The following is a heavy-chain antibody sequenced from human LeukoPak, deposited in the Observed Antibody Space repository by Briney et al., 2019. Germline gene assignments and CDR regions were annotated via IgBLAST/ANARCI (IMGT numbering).Heavy chain of an antibody. Sequence: PGGSLRLSCAASGFTFSSYGMSWVRQAPGKGLEWVANIKEDGSDKNYVDSVKGRFTISRDNARNSVYLQMNSLSAEDTAVYYCARDAAYGYDRFDYWGQGTQVTVSS. CDR2: IKEDGSDK. V-gene: IGHV3-7*01. J-gene: IGHJ4*02. CDR3: ARDAAYGYDRFDY. D-gene: IGHD5-18*01. CDR1: GFTFSSYG.